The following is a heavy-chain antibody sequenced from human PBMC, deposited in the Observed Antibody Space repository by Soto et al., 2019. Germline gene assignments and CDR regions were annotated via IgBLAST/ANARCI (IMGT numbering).Heavy chain of an antibody. V-gene: IGHV1-18*01. CDR3: ARKSSSSSWFDP. CDR1: GYTFSSYG. D-gene: IGHD6-6*01. CDR2: ISTYNGNT. Sequence: QVQLVQSGAEVKTPEASVKVSCKASGYTFSSYGITWVRQAPGQGLEWMGWISTYNGNTNYAQKVQVRVTMTTDTSTRTAYMELRSLRSDDTAVYYCARKSSSSSWFDPWGQGTLVTVSS. J-gene: IGHJ5*02.